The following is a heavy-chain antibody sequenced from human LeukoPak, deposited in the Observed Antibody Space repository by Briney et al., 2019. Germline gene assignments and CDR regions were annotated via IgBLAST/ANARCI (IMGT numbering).Heavy chain of an antibody. CDR3: ARDSQLVAFDY. V-gene: IGHV3-66*01. J-gene: IGHJ4*02. Sequence: GGSLRLSCAASEFSVGSNYMTWVRQAPGKGLEWVSLIYSGGSTYYADSVKGRFTISRDNAKNSLYLQMNSLRVEDTAVYYCARDSQLVAFDYWGQGTLVTVSS. D-gene: IGHD6-6*01. CDR2: IYSGGST. CDR1: EFSVGSNY.